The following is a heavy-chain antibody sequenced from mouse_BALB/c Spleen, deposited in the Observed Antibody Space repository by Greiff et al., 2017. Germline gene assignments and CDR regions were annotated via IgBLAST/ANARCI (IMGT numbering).Heavy chain of an antibody. V-gene: IGHV1S81*02. J-gene: IGHJ3*01. Sequence: QVQLQQPGAELVKPGASVKLSCKASGYTFTSYWMHWVKQRPGQGLEWIGEINPSNGRTNYNEKFKSKATLTVDKSSSTAYMQLSSLTSEDSAVYYCARGGSSPFAYWGQGTLVTVSA. CDR1: GYTFTSYW. CDR2: INPSNGRT. D-gene: IGHD1-1*01. CDR3: ARGGSSPFAY.